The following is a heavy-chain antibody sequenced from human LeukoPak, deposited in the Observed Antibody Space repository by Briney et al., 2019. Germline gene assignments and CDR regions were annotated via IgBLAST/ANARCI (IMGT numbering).Heavy chain of an antibody. D-gene: IGHD4-11*01. CDR2: INWDGSTT. CDR3: ARREYRNYPTF. V-gene: IGHV3-20*04. CDR1: GFTFDDYG. J-gene: IGHJ4*02. Sequence: GGSLRLSCAASGFTFDDYGMTWVRQPPGRGLEWVCDINWDGSTTGYADSVKGRFTISRDNAKSSLYLQMHSLRAEDTALYYCARREYRNYPTFWGQGTLVAVSS.